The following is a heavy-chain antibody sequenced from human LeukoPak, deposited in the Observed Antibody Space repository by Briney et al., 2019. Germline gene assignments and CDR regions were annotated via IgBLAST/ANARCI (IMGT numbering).Heavy chain of an antibody. CDR1: GFTFTNYG. CDR2: ISGSDDTT. Sequence: GGSLRLSCAASGFTFTNYGMNWVRQAPGKGLEWVSGISGSDDTTYYADSVKGRFTISRDDSKNTLYLQMNSLRAEDTAVYYCAVIRDGYWGQGTLVTVSS. V-gene: IGHV3-23*01. CDR3: AVIRDGY. D-gene: IGHD2-21*01. J-gene: IGHJ4*02.